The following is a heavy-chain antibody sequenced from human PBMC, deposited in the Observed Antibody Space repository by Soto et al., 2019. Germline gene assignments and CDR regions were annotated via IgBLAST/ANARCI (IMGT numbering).Heavy chain of an antibody. CDR3: AKGDLLWDPFDL. CDR1: GLPFSNYA. CDR2: ISASGYSA. J-gene: IGHJ4*02. Sequence: PGGSLRLSCAASGLPFSNYAMTWVRQAPGKGLEWVSIISASGYSAYYGGAVKGRFTTPRDNSRSTLYLQMNGLRAEDTAVYYCAKGDLLWDPFDLWGQGTLVTVSS. V-gene: IGHV3-23*01. D-gene: IGHD3-16*01.